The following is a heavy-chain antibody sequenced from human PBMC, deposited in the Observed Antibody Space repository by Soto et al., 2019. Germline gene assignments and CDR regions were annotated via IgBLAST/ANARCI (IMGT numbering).Heavy chain of an antibody. CDR2: IYYSGST. J-gene: IGHJ5*02. V-gene: IGHV4-31*03. CDR1: GASMSSGGYY. CDR3: ARDRHNNFFDP. D-gene: IGHD6-6*01. Sequence: PSETLSLTCTVSGASMSSGGYYWTWIRQSPGNGLEWIGYIYYSGSTYYNPSLESRVAISLDTSRSQFSLTLHSVTAADTAIYYCARDRHNNFFDPWGQGTLVTVSS.